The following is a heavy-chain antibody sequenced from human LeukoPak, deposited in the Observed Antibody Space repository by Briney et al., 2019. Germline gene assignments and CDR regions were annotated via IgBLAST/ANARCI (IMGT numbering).Heavy chain of an antibody. CDR1: GGSISSYY. CDR2: IYYSGST. CDR3: ARQHALDGWLVLDV. V-gene: IGHV4-39*01. Sequence: SETLSLTCTVSGGSISSYYWGWIRQPPGKGLEWIGSIYYSGSTYYNPSLKSRVTISVDTSKNQFSLKLSSVTAADTAVYYCARQHALDGWLVLDVWGQGTTVTVSS. J-gene: IGHJ6*02. D-gene: IGHD6-19*01.